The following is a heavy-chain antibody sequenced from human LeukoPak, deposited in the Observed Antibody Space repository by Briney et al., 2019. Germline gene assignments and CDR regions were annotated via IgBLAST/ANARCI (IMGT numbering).Heavy chain of an antibody. J-gene: IGHJ4*02. Sequence: GGSLRLSCAASGFTFSSYSMNWVRQAPGKGLEWVSYISSSSSTIYYADSVKGRFTISRDNAKNSLYLQMNSLRAEDTAVYYCARERRPLEYSSSPFDYWGQGTLVTVSS. V-gene: IGHV3-48*01. CDR3: ARERRPLEYSSSPFDY. CDR2: ISSSSSTI. CDR1: GFTFSSYS. D-gene: IGHD6-6*01.